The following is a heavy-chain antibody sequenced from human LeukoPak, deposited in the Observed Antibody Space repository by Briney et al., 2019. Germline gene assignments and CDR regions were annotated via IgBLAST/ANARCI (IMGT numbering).Heavy chain of an antibody. CDR3: ARDSFETDIDY. D-gene: IGHD1-14*01. Sequence: GGSLRLSCVVSGVSLSRYWMGWVRQAPGQGQEWVANIKEDGSEQYYADSLKGRFTISRDNVKNSLYLHINRLRAEDTAVYYCARDSFETDIDYWGQGTLVTVSS. V-gene: IGHV3-7*01. CDR2: IKEDGSEQ. J-gene: IGHJ4*02. CDR1: GVSLSRYW.